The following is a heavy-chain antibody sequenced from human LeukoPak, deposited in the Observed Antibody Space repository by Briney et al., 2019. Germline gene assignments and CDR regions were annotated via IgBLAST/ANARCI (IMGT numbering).Heavy chain of an antibody. CDR2: IIPIFGTA. CDR3: ARGGYSSGLSYIDP. CDR1: GGTFSSYA. J-gene: IGHJ5*02. D-gene: IGHD6-19*01. Sequence: ASVKVSCKASGGTFSSYAISWVRQPPGQGLEWMGGIIPIFGTANYAQKFQGRVTITADESTSTAYMELSSLRSEDTAVYYCARGGYSSGLSYIDPWGQGTLVTVSS. V-gene: IGHV1-69*13.